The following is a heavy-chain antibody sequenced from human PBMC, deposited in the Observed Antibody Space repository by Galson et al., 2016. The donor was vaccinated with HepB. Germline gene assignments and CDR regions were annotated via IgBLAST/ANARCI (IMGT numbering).Heavy chain of an antibody. D-gene: IGHD4-17*01. J-gene: IGHJ3*02. CDR2: IDWDDDK. CDR3: ARSTLTTVTSYPFDI. Sequence: PALVKPTQTLTLSCTFSGFSLTTDGMCVSWIRQPPGKPLEWLALIDWDDDKYYSPSLQTRLTISKDTSKNQVVLTMTTLDPVDTAAHYCARSTLTTVTSYPFDIWGQGTVVTVSS. V-gene: IGHV2-70*01. CDR1: GFSLTTDGMC.